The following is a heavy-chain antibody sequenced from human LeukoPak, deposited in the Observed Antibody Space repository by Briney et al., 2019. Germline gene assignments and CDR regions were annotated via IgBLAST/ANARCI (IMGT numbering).Heavy chain of an antibody. CDR1: GYTFTGYY. V-gene: IGHV1-2*02. Sequence: ASVKVSCKASGYTFTGYYIHWVRQAPGQGLEWMGWINPNSGGTNYAQKFQGRVTLTRDTSISTAYMELSRLRSDDTAVYYCARRPGYSRPEYFQHWGQGTLVTVSS. CDR3: ARRPGYSRPEYFQH. D-gene: IGHD6-13*01. J-gene: IGHJ1*01. CDR2: INPNSGGT.